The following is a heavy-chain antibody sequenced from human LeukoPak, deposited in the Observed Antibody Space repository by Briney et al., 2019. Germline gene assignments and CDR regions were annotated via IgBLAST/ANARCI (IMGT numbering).Heavy chain of an antibody. CDR1: GFTFSSYA. CDR2: INHSGST. J-gene: IGHJ5*02. D-gene: IGHD5-24*01. Sequence: GSLRLSCAASGFTFSSYAMSWVRQAPGKGLEWIGEINHSGSTNYNPSLKSRVTISVDTSKNQFSLKLSSVTAADTAVYYCARGGGDGSPWGQGTLVTVSS. CDR3: ARGGGDGSP. V-gene: IGHV4-34*01.